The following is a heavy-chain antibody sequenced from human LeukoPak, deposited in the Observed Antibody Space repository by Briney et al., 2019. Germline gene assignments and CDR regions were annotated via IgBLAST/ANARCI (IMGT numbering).Heavy chain of an antibody. J-gene: IGHJ4*02. D-gene: IGHD4-17*01. CDR1: GFTFRSFG. Sequence: GGSLRLSCAASGFTFRSFGMHWVRQAPGKGLEWVAVIWYDRNNKYYADSVKGRFTISRDNSKNMLYLQMNSLRAEDTAVYYCAKDQGIGDYASTDYWGQGTLVTVSS. CDR2: IWYDRNNK. V-gene: IGHV3-33*06. CDR3: AKDQGIGDYASTDY.